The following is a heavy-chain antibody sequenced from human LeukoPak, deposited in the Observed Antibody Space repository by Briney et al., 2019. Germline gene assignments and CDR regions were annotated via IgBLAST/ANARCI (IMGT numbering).Heavy chain of an antibody. D-gene: IGHD4-17*01. Sequence: SETLSLTCTVSGGSISSSSYYWGWIRQPPGKGLEWIGSIYHSGSTYYNPSLKSRVTISVDTSKNQFSLKLSSVTAADTAVYYCARDWRPADGPFDYWGQGTLVTVSS. CDR3: ARDWRPADGPFDY. CDR2: IYHSGST. V-gene: IGHV4-39*07. CDR1: GGSISSSSYY. J-gene: IGHJ4*02.